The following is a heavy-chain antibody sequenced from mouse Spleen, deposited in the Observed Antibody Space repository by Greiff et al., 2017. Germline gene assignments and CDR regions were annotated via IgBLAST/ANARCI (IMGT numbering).Heavy chain of an antibody. CDR3: TDGNYWYFDV. D-gene: IGHD2-1*01. Sequence: EVQLQQSGGGLVQPGGSMKLSCVASGFTFSNYWMNWVRQSPEKGLEWVAQIRLKSDNYATHYAESVKGRFTISRDDSKSSVYLQMNNLRAEDTGIYYCTDGNYWYFDVWGAGTTVTVSS. V-gene: IGHV6-3*01. CDR2: IRLKSDNYAT. CDR1: GFTFSNYW. J-gene: IGHJ1*01.